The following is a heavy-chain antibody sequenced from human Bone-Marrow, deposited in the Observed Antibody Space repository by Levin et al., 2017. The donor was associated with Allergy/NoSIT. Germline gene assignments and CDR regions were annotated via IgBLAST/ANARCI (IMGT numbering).Heavy chain of an antibody. D-gene: IGHD1-1*01. CDR1: DASISSSNW. CDR3: ARRNVLAPGADCFDP. J-gene: IGHJ5*02. V-gene: IGHV4-4*02. Sequence: PSETLSLTCGVSDASISSSNWWTWVRQPPGKGLEWLGEIYHSGSTNYNPSLKSRVTISVEKSKNQFSLKLSSVTAADTAVYYCARRNVLAPGADCFDPWGQGTLVTVSS. CDR2: IYHSGST.